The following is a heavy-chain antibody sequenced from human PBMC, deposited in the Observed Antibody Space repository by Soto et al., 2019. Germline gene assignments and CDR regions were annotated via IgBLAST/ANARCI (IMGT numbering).Heavy chain of an antibody. J-gene: IGHJ4*02. D-gene: IGHD3-22*01. CDR1: GFTFDDFA. V-gene: IGHV3-9*01. CDR2: ISWNGATM. CDR3: AKDNGGYYDSSGDFEY. Sequence: EVQLVESGGGLVQPGRSLRLSCAASGFTFDDFAMHWVRQAPGKGLEWVSGISWNGATMGYGDSVSGRFTISRDNTKNSLYLQMNSLKPDDTALYYCAKDNGGYYDSSGDFEYWGQETLVTVSS.